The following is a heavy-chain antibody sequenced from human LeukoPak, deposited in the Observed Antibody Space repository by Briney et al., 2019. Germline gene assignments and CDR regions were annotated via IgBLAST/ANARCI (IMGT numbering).Heavy chain of an antibody. V-gene: IGHV3-30-3*01. Sequence: SGGSLRLSCAASGFTFSSYWMSWVRQAPGKGLEWVALISFDGSNKYYADSVKGRFSISRDNSKNTLSLQMNSLGAEDTAVYYCVRDWSAVVPAAHFDYWGQGTLVTVSS. J-gene: IGHJ4*02. CDR1: GFTFSSYW. CDR2: ISFDGSNK. CDR3: VRDWSAVVPAAHFDY. D-gene: IGHD2-2*01.